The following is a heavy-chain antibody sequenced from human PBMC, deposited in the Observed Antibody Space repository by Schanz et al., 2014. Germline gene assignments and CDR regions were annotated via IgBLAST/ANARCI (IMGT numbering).Heavy chain of an antibody. Sequence: QVQLQESGPGLLKPSETLSLTCTVSGASIRSYFWSWIRQPPGKGLEWIGYIYYSGSSDYNPSLKSRVTISVDKPKKHFSLKVTSMTAADTAVYYCARGHHPHGITVAARGFDPWGQGTLVTVSS. CDR1: GASIRSYF. J-gene: IGHJ5*02. CDR2: IYYSGSS. D-gene: IGHD6-19*01. V-gene: IGHV4-59*12. CDR3: ARGHHPHGITVAARGFDP.